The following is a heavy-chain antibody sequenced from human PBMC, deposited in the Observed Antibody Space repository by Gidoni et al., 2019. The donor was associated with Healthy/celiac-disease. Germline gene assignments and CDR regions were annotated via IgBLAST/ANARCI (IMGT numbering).Heavy chain of an antibody. V-gene: IGHV4-30-4*01. Sequence: QVQLQESGPGLVKPSQTLSLTCTVSGGSISRGDYYWSWIRQPPGKGLEWIGYIYYSGSTYYNPSLKSRVTISVATSKNQFSLKLSSVTAADTAVYYCARVDTEYYDFWSGPYYFDYWGQGTLVTVSS. D-gene: IGHD3-3*01. CDR3: ARVDTEYYDFWSGPYYFDY. CDR2: IYYSGST. J-gene: IGHJ4*02. CDR1: GGSISRGDYY.